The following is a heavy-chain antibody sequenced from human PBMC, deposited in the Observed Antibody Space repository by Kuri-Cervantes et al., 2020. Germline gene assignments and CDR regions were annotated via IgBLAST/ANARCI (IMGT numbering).Heavy chain of an antibody. V-gene: IGHV4-39*01. Sequence: SETLSLTCTVSGGSIRSSSYYWGWIRQPPGKGLEWIGSIYYSGSTYYNPSLKSRVTISVDTSKNQFSLKLSSVTAADTAVYYCARLTPTSDFWSGYYWGAYYIDYWGQGTLVTVSS. CDR1: GGSIRSSSYY. CDR3: ARLTPTSDFWSGYYWGAYYIDY. D-gene: IGHD3-3*01. CDR2: IYYSGST. J-gene: IGHJ4*02.